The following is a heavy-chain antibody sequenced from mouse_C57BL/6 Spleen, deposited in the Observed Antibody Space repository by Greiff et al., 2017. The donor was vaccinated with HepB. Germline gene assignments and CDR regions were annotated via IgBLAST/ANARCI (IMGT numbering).Heavy chain of an antibody. CDR2: INYDGSST. Sequence: EVKLMESEGGLVQPGSSMKLSCTASGFTFSDYYMAWVRQVPEKGLEWVANINYDGSSTYYLDSLKSRFIISRDNAKNILYLQMSSLKSEDTATYYCAGGKVYYYAMDYWGQGTSVTVSS. CDR3: AGGKVYYYAMDY. CDR1: GFTFSDYY. J-gene: IGHJ4*01. V-gene: IGHV5-16*01. D-gene: IGHD1-1*02.